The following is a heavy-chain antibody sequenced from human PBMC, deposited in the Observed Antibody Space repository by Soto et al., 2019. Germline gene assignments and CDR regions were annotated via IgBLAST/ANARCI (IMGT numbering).Heavy chain of an antibody. J-gene: IGHJ3*02. Sequence: ASETLSLTCTVSGGSISTYYWSWLRQPPGKGLEWIGYIYHSGSTNYNPSPKSRVTISVDKSKNQFSLRLSSVTAADTAVYYCSRHGYSSGWSDAFDIWGQGTMVTVSS. CDR3: SRHGYSSGWSDAFDI. D-gene: IGHD6-19*01. CDR1: GGSISTYY. V-gene: IGHV4-59*08. CDR2: IYHSGST.